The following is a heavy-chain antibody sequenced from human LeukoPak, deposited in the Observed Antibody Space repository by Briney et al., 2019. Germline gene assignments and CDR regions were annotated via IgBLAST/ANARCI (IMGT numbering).Heavy chain of an antibody. D-gene: IGHD2/OR15-2a*01. CDR2: IKSKGDGGTT. CDR1: GFTFNSYA. CDR3: TTDDPINRS. J-gene: IGHJ4*02. V-gene: IGHV3-15*01. Sequence: SGRSLRLSCAASGFTFNSYAMHWVRQAPGKGLEWVGRIKSKGDGGTTDYAAHVKGRFSISRDDSRNTLYLQMNSLKTEDTAMYYCTTDDPINRSWGQGTLVTVSS.